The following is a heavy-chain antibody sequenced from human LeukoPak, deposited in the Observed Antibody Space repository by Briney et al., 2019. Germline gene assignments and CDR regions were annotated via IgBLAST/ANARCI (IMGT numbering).Heavy chain of an antibody. J-gene: IGHJ4*02. Sequence: SVKVSCKASGGTFSSYAISWVRQAPGQGLEWMGRIIPILGIANYAQKFQGRVTITADKSTSTAYMELSSLRSEDTAVYYCARDEMAGDYVRGFDYWGQGTLVTVSS. CDR3: ARDEMAGDYVRGFDY. V-gene: IGHV1-69*04. CDR1: GGTFSSYA. CDR2: IIPILGIA. D-gene: IGHD4-17*01.